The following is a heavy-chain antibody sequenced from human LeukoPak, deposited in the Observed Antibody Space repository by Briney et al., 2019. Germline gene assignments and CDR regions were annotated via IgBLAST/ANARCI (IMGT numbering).Heavy chain of an antibody. CDR2: IIPILGIA. CDR1: GGTFSSYA. CDR3: ARDHSPTMVRGVNKRPYYYYGMDV. V-gene: IGHV1-69*04. Sequence: SVKVSCKASGGTFSSYAISWVRQAPGQGLEWMGRIIPILGIANYAQKFQGRVTITADKSTSTAYMELRSRRSEDTAVYYCARDHSPTMVRGVNKRPYYYYGMDVWGQGTTVTVSS. J-gene: IGHJ6*02. D-gene: IGHD3-10*01.